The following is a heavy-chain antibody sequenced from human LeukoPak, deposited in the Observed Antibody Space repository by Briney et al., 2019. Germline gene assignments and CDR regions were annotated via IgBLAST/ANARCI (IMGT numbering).Heavy chain of an antibody. V-gene: IGHV3-23*01. D-gene: IGHD6-13*01. Sequence: PGGSLRLSCAASGFTFSSYAMSWVRQAPGKGLEWVSAISGSGGSTYYADSVKGRFTISRDNSKDTLYLQMDRLRADDAAVYYCAKSRLAAAGAASDYWGQGTLVTVSS. CDR1: GFTFSSYA. J-gene: IGHJ4*02. CDR2: ISGSGGST. CDR3: AKSRLAAAGAASDY.